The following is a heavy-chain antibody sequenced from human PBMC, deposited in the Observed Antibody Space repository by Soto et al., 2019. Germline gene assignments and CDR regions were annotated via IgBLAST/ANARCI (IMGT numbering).Heavy chain of an antibody. V-gene: IGHV2-26*01. Sequence: QVTLKESGPVLVKPTETLTLTCTVSGFSLSNARMGVSWIRQPPGKALEWLAHIFSNDEKSYTTSLKTRLTISKDTSESQVVLTMTTMDPVDTATYYCARSSVAGRPLFDYWGQGTLVTVSS. CDR1: GFSLSNARMG. D-gene: IGHD6-6*01. CDR2: IFSNDEK. CDR3: ARSSVAGRPLFDY. J-gene: IGHJ4*02.